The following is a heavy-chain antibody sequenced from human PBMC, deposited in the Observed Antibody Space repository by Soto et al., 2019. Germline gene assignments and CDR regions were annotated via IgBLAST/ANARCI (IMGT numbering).Heavy chain of an antibody. CDR1: GFTFSSSW. V-gene: IGHV3-7*01. CDR3: ANPAGSYSSGWYGDYNYGMDV. Sequence: GVSLRRSCAASGFTFSSSWMSWVRQAPGKGLEWVANIKQDGSEKYYVDSVKGRFTISRDNAKNSLYLQMNSLRDAHPAVYYCANPAGSYSSGWYGDYNYGMDVWDQGTTVTVSS. D-gene: IGHD6-19*01. CDR2: IKQDGSEK. J-gene: IGHJ6*02.